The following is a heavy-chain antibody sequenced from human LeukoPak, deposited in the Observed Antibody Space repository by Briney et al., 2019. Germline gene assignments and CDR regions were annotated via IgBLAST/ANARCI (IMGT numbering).Heavy chain of an antibody. CDR2: CYSSGST. Sequence: PSETLSLTCTVSGGSISNGSYYWSWIRQPAGKGLEWIGRCYSSGSTNYNPSLKSRVIISVDTSKNQFSLKLSSVAAADTAVYYCATFPDYYDSSGYLLRLDYWGQGTLVTVSS. D-gene: IGHD3-22*01. CDR3: ATFPDYYDSSGYLLRLDY. CDR1: GGSISNGSYY. J-gene: IGHJ4*02. V-gene: IGHV4-61*02.